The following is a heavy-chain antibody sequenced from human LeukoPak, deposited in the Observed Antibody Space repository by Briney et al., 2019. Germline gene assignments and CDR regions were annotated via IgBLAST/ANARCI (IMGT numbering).Heavy chain of an antibody. CDR2: INWNGGST. CDR3: ARDGYYYDSSGYYGDY. J-gene: IGHJ4*02. D-gene: IGHD3-22*01. V-gene: IGHV3-20*04. Sequence: GGSLRLSCAASGFTFDDYGMSWVRQAPGKGLEWVSGINWNGGSTGYADSVKGRFTISRDNAKNSLYLQMNSLRAEDTAVYYCARDGYYYDSSGYYGDYWGQGTLVTVSS. CDR1: GFTFDDYG.